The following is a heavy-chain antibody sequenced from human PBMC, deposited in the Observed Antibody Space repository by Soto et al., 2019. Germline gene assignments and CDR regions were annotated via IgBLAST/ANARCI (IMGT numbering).Heavy chain of an antibody. V-gene: IGHV4-4*02. CDR1: GDSITNDRW. Sequence: QVQLQESGPGLVKPSGTLSLTCSVSGDSITNDRWWSWVRQSPGKGLEWIGEIYHSGRTNYNPSLKSRVIISVDKSKNNSSLTLSSVTAADTAVYYCTANGYYSLDYWGQGSLVTVSS. CDR2: IYHSGRT. CDR3: TANGYYSLDY. J-gene: IGHJ4*02. D-gene: IGHD5-12*01.